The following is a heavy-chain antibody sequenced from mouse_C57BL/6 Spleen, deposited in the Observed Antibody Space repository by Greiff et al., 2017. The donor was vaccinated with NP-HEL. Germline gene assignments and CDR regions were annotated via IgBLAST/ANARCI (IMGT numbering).Heavy chain of an antibody. CDR1: GFTFSDYG. CDR2: ISSGSSTI. V-gene: IGHV5-17*01. Sequence: VQLKQSGGGLVKPGGSLKLSCAASGFTFSDYGMHWVRQAPEKGLEWVAYISSGSSTIYYADTVKGRFTISRDNAKNTLFLQMTSLRSEDTAMYYCARTSTSYYFDYWGQGTTLTVSS. D-gene: IGHD4-1*02. J-gene: IGHJ2*01. CDR3: ARTSTSYYFDY.